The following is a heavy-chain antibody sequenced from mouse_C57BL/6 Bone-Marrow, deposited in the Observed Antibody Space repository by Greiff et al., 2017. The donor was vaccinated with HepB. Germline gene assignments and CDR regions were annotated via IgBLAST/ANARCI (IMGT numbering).Heavy chain of an antibody. CDR2: ISSGGSYT. J-gene: IGHJ2*01. D-gene: IGHD1-1*01. CDR1: GFTFSSYG. Sequence: DVQLVESGGDLVKPGGSLKLSCAASGFTFSSYGMSWVRQTPDKRLEWVATISSGGSYTYYPDSVKGRFTISRDNAKNTLYLQMSSLKSEDTAMYYCARLGHYYGSRYYFDYWGQGTTLTVSS. CDR3: ARLGHYYGSRYYFDY. V-gene: IGHV5-6*01.